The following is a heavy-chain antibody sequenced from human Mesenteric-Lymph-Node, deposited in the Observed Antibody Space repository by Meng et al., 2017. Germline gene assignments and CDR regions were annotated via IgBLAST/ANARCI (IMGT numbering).Heavy chain of an antibody. Sequence: SCTVSGGSISGYYWSWIRQPAGKGLEWIGEINHSGSTNYNPSLKSRVTISVDTSKNQFSLKLTSVTAADTAVYYCAGQHSSWLDYWGQGTLVTVS. J-gene: IGHJ4*02. CDR3: AGQHSSWLDY. CDR2: INHSGST. D-gene: IGHD6-13*01. V-gene: IGHV4-34*01. CDR1: GGSISGYY.